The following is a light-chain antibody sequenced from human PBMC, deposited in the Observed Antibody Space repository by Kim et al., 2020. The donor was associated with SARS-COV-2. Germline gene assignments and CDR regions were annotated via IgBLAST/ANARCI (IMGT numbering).Light chain of an antibody. CDR2: WAS. J-gene: IGKJ2*01. V-gene: IGKV4-1*01. Sequence: IVMTQSPDSLAVSLGERAAIDCKPSQSLLYSSNNQNYLAWYQQKPGQPPKLLIYWASTRESGVPDRFSGSGSGTHFTLTISSLQAEDVAVYYCQQYYRPPFTVGQGTKLEI. CDR3: QQYYRPPFT. CDR1: QSLLYSSNNQNY.